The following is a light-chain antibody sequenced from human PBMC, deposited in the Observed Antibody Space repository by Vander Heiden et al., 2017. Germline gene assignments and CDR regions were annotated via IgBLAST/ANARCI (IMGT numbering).Light chain of an antibody. CDR3: QQYKNWPPNT. J-gene: IGKJ2*01. CDR2: GAS. V-gene: IGKV3-15*01. CDR1: QSISSN. Sequence: EIVMTQSPATLSVSPGERATLSCRASQSISSNLAWYQQKPGQAPRLLIYGASTRATGIPARFSGSGYGKEFTLTISSRQSEDFAVYYCQQYKNWPPNTFGQGTKLEIK.